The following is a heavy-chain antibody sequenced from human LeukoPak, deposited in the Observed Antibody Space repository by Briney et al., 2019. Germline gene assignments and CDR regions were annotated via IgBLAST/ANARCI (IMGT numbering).Heavy chain of an antibody. CDR3: ARGEDEQQLVTFFDY. D-gene: IGHD6-13*01. J-gene: IGHJ4*02. CDR1: GGSISSYY. Sequence: SETLSLTCTVSGGSISSYYWSWIRQPPGKGLEWIGYIYYSGSTNYNPSLKSRVTISVDTSKNQFSLKLSSVTPEDTAVYYCARGEDEQQLVTFFDYWGQGTLVTVSS. V-gene: IGHV4-59*12. CDR2: IYYSGST.